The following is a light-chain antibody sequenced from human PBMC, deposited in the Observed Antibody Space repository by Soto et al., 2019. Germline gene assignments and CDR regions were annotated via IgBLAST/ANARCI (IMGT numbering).Light chain of an antibody. CDR2: DVS. V-gene: IGLV2-14*01. CDR3: CSYAGSSTPSYV. J-gene: IGLJ1*01. Sequence: QSALTQPASVSGSPGQSITISCTGTSTDVGRYNYVSWYQQHPGKAPKLMVYDVSNRPSWVSNRFSGSKSGNTASLTISGLQAEDEADYYCCSYAGSSTPSYVFVTGTKVTVL. CDR1: STDVGRYNY.